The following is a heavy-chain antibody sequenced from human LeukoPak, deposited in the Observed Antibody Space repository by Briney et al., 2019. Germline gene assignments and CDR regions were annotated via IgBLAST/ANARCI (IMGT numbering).Heavy chain of an antibody. CDR2: ILTSGTT. Sequence: SETLSLTCTVSNGSISSYHWSWVRQPSGKGLEWIGYILTSGTTNYNPSLKSRLTISVDTSKNQFTLKLNSVTAADTAVYYCARLRVSGNYLYYFDYWGQGTLVTVSS. D-gene: IGHD1-7*01. CDR3: ARLRVSGNYLYYFDY. CDR1: NGSISSYH. V-gene: IGHV4-4*09. J-gene: IGHJ4*02.